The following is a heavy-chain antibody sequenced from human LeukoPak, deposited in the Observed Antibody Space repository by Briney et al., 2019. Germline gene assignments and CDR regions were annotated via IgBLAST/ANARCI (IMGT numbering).Heavy chain of an antibody. V-gene: IGHV3-23*01. CDR1: GFTFSSYA. J-gene: IGHJ4*02. Sequence: PGGSLRLSCAASGFTFSSYAMSWVRQAPGKGLEWVSAISGSGGSTYYADSVKGRFTISRDNSKNTLYLQMNSLRTEDTALYYCAKDIERGYSYGAINYFDYWGQGTLVTVSS. CDR2: ISGSGGST. CDR3: AKDIERGYSYGAINYFDY. D-gene: IGHD5-18*01.